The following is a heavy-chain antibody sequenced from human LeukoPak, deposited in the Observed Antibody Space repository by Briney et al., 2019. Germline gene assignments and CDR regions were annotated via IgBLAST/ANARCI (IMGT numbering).Heavy chain of an antibody. CDR1: GFTFSSYR. D-gene: IGHD1-7*01. V-gene: IGHV3-48*01. CDR3: ARSSRELGGYAPWELMPPFDY. J-gene: IGHJ4*02. CDR2: ISSSSTI. Sequence: GGSLRLSCAASGFTFSSYRMNWVRQAPGKGLGWVSYISSSSTIYYADSVKGRFTISRDNAKNSLYLQMNSLRAEDTAVYYCARSSRELGGYAPWELMPPFDYWGQGTLVTVSS.